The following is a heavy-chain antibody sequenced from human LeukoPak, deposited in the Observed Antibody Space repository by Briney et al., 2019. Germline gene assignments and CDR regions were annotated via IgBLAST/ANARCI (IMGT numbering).Heavy chain of an antibody. J-gene: IGHJ4*02. CDR2: IIPIFGTA. CDR1: GGTFSSYA. Sequence: SVKVSYKASGGTFSSYAISWVRQAPGQGLEWMGGIIPIFGTANYAQKFQGRVTITADKSTSTAYMELSSPRSEDTAVYYCARAGLYSSSWYSAFFDYWGQGTLVTVSS. D-gene: IGHD6-13*01. V-gene: IGHV1-69*06. CDR3: ARAGLYSSSWYSAFFDY.